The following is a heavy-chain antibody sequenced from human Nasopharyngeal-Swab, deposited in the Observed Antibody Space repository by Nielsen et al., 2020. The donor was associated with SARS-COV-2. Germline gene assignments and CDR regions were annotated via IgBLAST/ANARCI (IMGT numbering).Heavy chain of an antibody. J-gene: IGHJ4*02. CDR3: TTEEIVVIPAAIGG. D-gene: IGHD2-2*01. V-gene: IGHV3-33*01. Sequence: GGSLRLSCAASGFTFSSYGMHWVRQAPGKGLEWVAVIWYDGSNKYYADSVKGRFTISRDNSKNTLYLQMNSLKTEDTAVYYCTTEEIVVIPAAIGGWGQGTLVTVSS. CDR2: IWYDGSNK. CDR1: GFTFSSYG.